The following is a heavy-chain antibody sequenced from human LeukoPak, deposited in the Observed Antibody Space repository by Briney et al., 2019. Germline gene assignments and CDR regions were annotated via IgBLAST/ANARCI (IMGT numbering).Heavy chain of an antibody. Sequence: GRSLRLSCAASGFSFSSYGMHWVRQAPGKGLEWVAVIWYDGSNKYYADSVKGRFTISRDNSKNTLYLQMNSLRAEDTAVYYCAKQLGYCSDGSCYFPYWGQGTLVTVSS. V-gene: IGHV3-33*06. J-gene: IGHJ4*02. CDR3: AKQLGYCSDGSCYFPY. CDR1: GFSFSSYG. CDR2: IWYDGSNK. D-gene: IGHD2-15*01.